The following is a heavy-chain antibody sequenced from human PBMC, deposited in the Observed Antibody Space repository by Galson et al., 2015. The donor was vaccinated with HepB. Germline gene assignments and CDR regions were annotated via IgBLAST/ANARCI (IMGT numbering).Heavy chain of an antibody. CDR2: IWYDGSNK. CDR3: ASSKEYYYYYMDV. Sequence: SLRLSCAVSGFTFSSYGMHWVRQAPGKGLEWVAVIWYDGSNKYYADSVKGRFTISRDNSKNTLYLQMNSLRAEDTAVYYCASSKEYYYYYMDVWGKGTTVTVSS. V-gene: IGHV3-33*01. CDR1: GFTFSSYG. J-gene: IGHJ6*03.